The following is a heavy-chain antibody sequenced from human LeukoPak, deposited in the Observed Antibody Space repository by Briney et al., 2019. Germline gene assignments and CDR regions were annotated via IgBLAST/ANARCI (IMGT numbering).Heavy chain of an antibody. Sequence: GGSLRLSCAASGFTFSSYAMSWVRQAPGKGLEWVSAISGSGGSTYYADSVKGRFTISRDNSKNTLYLQMNSLRAEDAAVYYCAKDRAFSGSYPHFDYWGQGTLVTVSS. CDR1: GFTFSSYA. V-gene: IGHV3-23*01. CDR3: AKDRAFSGSYPHFDY. D-gene: IGHD1-26*01. J-gene: IGHJ4*02. CDR2: ISGSGGST.